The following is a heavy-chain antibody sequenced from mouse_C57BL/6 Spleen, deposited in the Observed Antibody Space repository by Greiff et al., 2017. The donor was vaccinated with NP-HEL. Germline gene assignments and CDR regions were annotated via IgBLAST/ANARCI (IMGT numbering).Heavy chain of an antibody. CDR1: GFTFSDYY. CDR2: INYDGSST. CDR3: ARATVSYWYFDV. Sequence: EVQVVESEGGLVQPGRSMKLSCTASGFTFSDYYMAWVRQVPEKGLEWVANINYDGSSTYYLDSLKSRFIISRDNAKNILYLQMSSLKSEDTATYYCARATVSYWYFDVWGTGTTVTVSS. J-gene: IGHJ1*03. D-gene: IGHD1-1*01. V-gene: IGHV5-16*01.